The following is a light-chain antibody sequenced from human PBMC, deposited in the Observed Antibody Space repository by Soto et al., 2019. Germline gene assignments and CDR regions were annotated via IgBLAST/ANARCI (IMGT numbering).Light chain of an antibody. J-gene: IGLJ1*01. CDR3: CSYSTSGTHA. CDR2: DVN. Sequence: QSALTKPACVSGSPGQSITFSCTVTRSDVGSYDYVSWHQQHPGKAPKLIIYDVNNRPSGVPSRFSGSKSGNTASLIISGLQTEDEADYYCCSYSTSGTHAFGTGTKLTVL. V-gene: IGLV2-14*03. CDR1: RSDVGSYDY.